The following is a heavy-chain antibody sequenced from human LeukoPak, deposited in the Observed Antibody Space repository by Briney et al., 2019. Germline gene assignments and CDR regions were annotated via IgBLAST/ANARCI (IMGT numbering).Heavy chain of an antibody. CDR3: AKDLRQLGSY. CDR2: ISYDGSNK. J-gene: IGHJ4*02. V-gene: IGHV3-30*18. D-gene: IGHD6-13*01. CDR1: GFTFSSYG. Sequence: GGSLRLSCAASGFTFSSYGMHWVRQAPGKGLEWVAVISYDGSNKYYADSVKGRFTISRDNSKNTLYPQMNSLRAEDTAVYYCAKDLRQLGSYWGQGTLVTVSS.